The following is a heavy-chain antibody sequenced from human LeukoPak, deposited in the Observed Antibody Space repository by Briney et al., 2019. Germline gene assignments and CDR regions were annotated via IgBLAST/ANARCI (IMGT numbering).Heavy chain of an antibody. Sequence: PSETLSLTCTVSGGSISSGGYSWSWIRQHPGKGLEWIGYIYYSGSTYYNPSLKSRVTISVDTSKNQFSLKLSSVTAADTAVYYCARVPDYGGNPWFDPWGQGTLVTVSS. CDR2: IYYSGST. CDR3: ARVPDYGGNPWFDP. J-gene: IGHJ5*02. V-gene: IGHV4-31*03. CDR1: GGSISSGGYS. D-gene: IGHD4-17*01.